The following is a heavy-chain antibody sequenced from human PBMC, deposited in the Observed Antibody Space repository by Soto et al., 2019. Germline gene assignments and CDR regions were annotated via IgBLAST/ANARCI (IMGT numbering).Heavy chain of an antibody. CDR2: IYYSGST. V-gene: IGHV4-30-4*01. J-gene: IGHJ6*02. CDR1: GGSISSGEDF. Sequence: TLSLTCTVSGGSISSGEDFWTWIRQPPGKGLEWIGYIYYSGSTYYNPSLKSRLTMSVDTSKNQFSLKLSSVTAADTAVYYCARDRAKWKDYYYYGMDVWGQGTTVTVSS. CDR3: ARDRAKWKDYYYYGMDV. D-gene: IGHD1-20*01.